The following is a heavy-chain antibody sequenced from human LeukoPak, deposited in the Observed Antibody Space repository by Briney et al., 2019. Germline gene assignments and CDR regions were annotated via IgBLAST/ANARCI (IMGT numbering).Heavy chain of an antibody. CDR1: GYSFTKYG. V-gene: IGHV1-18*01. D-gene: IGHD1-26*01. J-gene: IGHJ4*02. CDR3: ARVGATYGDPLEYDY. CDR2: ISGYSGNT. Sequence: GASVKVSCKTSGYSFTKYGISWVRQPPGQGLEMMGWISGYSGNTNYAPKLQGRVTMTTDTSTSTAYMELSSLTSADTATYYCARVGATYGDPLEYDYWGQGTLVTVSS.